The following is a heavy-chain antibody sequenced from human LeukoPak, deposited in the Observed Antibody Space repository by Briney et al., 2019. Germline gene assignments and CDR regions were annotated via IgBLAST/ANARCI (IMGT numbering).Heavy chain of an antibody. CDR3: ARHEEEDGYNAKTFDY. D-gene: IGHD5-24*01. J-gene: IGHJ4*02. V-gene: IGHV4-39*01. Sequence: SETLSLTRTVSGGSIGSSNYFWGWIRQTPGMGLEWIGSIYYSGTIYYNPSLKSRVTIPVDTSKNQFSLRLRSVTAADTAVYYCARHEEEDGYNAKTFDYWGQGTLVTVSS. CDR1: GGSIGSSNYF. CDR2: IYYSGTI.